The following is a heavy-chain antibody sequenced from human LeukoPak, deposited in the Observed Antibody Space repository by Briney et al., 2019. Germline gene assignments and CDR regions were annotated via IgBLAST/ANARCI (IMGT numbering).Heavy chain of an antibody. CDR1: GGSFSGYY. CDR3: ARCGYSYYFDY. Sequence: SETLSLTCAVYGGSFSGYYWSWIRQPPGKGLEWIGEINHSGSTNYNPSLKSRVTISVDTSKNQFSLKLSSVTAADTAVYYCARCGYSYYFDYWGQGTLVTVSS. J-gene: IGHJ4*02. D-gene: IGHD5-18*01. CDR2: INHSGST. V-gene: IGHV4-34*01.